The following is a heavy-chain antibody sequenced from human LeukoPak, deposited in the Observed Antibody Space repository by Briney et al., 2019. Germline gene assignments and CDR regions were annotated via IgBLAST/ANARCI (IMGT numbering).Heavy chain of an antibody. D-gene: IGHD6-19*01. V-gene: IGHV6-1*01. CDR2: TYYRSKWYN. Sequence: SQTLSLTCALSVDSVSSNSAAWNWIRQSPSRGLEWLGRTYYRSKWYNDYAVSVKSRITINPDTSKNQFSLQLNSVTPEDTAVYYCARGDAGPHCIGVAAPGWFDPWGEGTQVTVSS. J-gene: IGHJ5*02. CDR1: VDSVSSNSAA. CDR3: ARGDAGPHCIGVAAPGWFDP.